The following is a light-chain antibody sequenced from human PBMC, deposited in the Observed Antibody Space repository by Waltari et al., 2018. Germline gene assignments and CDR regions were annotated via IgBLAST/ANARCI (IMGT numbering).Light chain of an antibody. CDR2: GAS. CDR1: QSIRSN. V-gene: IGKV3-15*01. CDR3: QQYDNWLGT. J-gene: IGKJ1*01. Sequence: EIVMTQPPATLSVFPGESATPPCRASQSIRSNLAWYQHKPGQAPRLLIYGASTRATGIPARFSGSGSGTEFTLTISSLQSEDFAVYFCQQYDNWLGTFGQGTKVEIK.